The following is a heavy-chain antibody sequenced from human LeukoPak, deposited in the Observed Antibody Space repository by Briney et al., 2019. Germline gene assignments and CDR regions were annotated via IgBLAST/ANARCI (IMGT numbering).Heavy chain of an antibody. CDR3: ARDRDDSSGKFDY. CDR2: IIPIFGTA. D-gene: IGHD6-19*01. Sequence: ASVKVSCTASGGTFSSYAISWVRQAPGQGLEWMGGIIPIFGTANYAQKFQGRVTITADESTSTAYMELSSLRSEDTAVYYCARDRDDSSGKFDYWGQGNLVTVSS. CDR1: GGTFSSYA. V-gene: IGHV1-69*13. J-gene: IGHJ4*02.